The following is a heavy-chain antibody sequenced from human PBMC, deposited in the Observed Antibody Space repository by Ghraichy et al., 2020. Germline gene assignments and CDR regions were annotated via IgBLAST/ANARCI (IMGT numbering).Heavy chain of an antibody. CDR2: ISSDGSYK. V-gene: IGHV3-30*04. J-gene: IGHJ6*03. Sequence: GESLNISCAASGFTFSSHTMYWVRQTLDKGLECVALISSDGSYKSYADSVKGRFTVSRDNSKNTLFLQMNSLRPEDTAVYYCARVPFVLMYYVPGSYMDVWGKGTTVSVSS. D-gene: IGHD2-8*01. CDR3: ARVPFVLMYYVPGSYMDV. CDR1: GFTFSSHT.